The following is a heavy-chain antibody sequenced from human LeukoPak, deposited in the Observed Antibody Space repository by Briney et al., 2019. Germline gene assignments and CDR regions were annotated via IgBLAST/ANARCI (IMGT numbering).Heavy chain of an antibody. J-gene: IGHJ5*02. V-gene: IGHV4-31*03. D-gene: IGHD1-20*01. CDR2: VSYSGST. CDR3: ARDPRGDITGTTFDR. CDR1: GGSITSGRFY. Sequence: SETLSLTCTLSGGSITSGRFYWTWIRQHPQRGLEWVGYVSYSGSTNYNSSLKSRLTISADTSKNQFYLRLTSVTAADTAVYFCARDPRGDITGTTFDRWGQGTLVTVSS.